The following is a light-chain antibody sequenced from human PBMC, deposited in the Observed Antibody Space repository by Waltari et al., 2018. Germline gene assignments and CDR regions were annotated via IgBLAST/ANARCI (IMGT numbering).Light chain of an antibody. Sequence: EIVLTQSPGTLSLSPGERDTLSCRAGQSVSRFLAWYQQKPGQAPRLLIYGASTRATGIRDRFSGSGSGTDFSLTISRLEPEDFAVYYCQKYDRLAATFGQGTKVEIK. CDR1: QSVSRF. CDR2: GAS. V-gene: IGKV3-20*01. CDR3: QKYDRLAAT. J-gene: IGKJ1*01.